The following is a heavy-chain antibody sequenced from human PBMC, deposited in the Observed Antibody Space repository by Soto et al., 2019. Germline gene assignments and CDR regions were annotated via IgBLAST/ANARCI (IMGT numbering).Heavy chain of an antibody. CDR1: GDSVSSNSAA. CDR3: AGARSTWGSTWYFDY. J-gene: IGHJ4*02. CDR2: TYYRSKWYN. V-gene: IGHV6-1*01. D-gene: IGHD6-13*01. Sequence: QVQLQQSGPGLVKPSQTLSLTCAISGDSVSSNSAAWNWIRQSPSRGLEWLGRTYYRSKWYNDCEVSVKSRITIXPDXSXTQFSLQLNSVTPEDTAVYYCAGARSTWGSTWYFDYWAQGTLVTVSS.